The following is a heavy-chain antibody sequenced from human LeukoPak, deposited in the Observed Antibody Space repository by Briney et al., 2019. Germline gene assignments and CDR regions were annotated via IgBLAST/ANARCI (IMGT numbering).Heavy chain of an antibody. D-gene: IGHD1-26*01. J-gene: IGHJ4*02. CDR1: GFTFSSYA. V-gene: IGHV3-23*01. Sequence: PGGSLRLSRAASGFTFSSYAMSWVRQAPGKGLEWVSAISGGGASGGRTYYADAVKGRFTISRDNSKNTLYLQMNSLRAEDTAVYYCAKGLQWELPCDYWGQGTLVTVSS. CDR2: ISGGGASGGRT. CDR3: AKGLQWELPCDY.